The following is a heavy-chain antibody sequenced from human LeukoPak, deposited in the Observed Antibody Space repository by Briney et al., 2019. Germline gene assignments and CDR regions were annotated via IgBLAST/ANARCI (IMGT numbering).Heavy chain of an antibody. V-gene: IGHV3-23*01. D-gene: IGHD3-16*01. CDR1: GFTFSSYG. CDR2: ISGSGATT. J-gene: IGHJ4*02. Sequence: AGGSLRLSCAASGFTFSSYGMSWVRQAPGKGLEWVSTISGSGATTYYADSVNGRLTISRDNSKNTLYLQMNSLRAEDMAVYYCAKDGGQGADYWGQGTLVSVSS. CDR3: AKDGGQGADY.